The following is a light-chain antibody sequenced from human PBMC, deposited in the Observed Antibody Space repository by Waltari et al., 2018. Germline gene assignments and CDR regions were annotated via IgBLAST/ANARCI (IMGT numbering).Light chain of an antibody. Sequence: MVLTQYPVTLSLSPGERATLACRASQSVRGSLAWYQQKAGQAPRLLIYGASSRATGIPDRFSGSGSGTDFSLTISRLEPEDVAVYYCQHYVRLPATFGQGTKVEI. CDR3: QHYVRLPAT. V-gene: IGKV3-20*01. CDR2: GAS. CDR1: QSVRGS. J-gene: IGKJ1*01.